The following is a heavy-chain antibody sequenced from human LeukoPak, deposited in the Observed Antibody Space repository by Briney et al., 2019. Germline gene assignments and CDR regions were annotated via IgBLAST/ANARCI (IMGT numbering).Heavy chain of an antibody. J-gene: IGHJ2*01. V-gene: IGHV1-2*02. Sequence: ASVKVSCKASGYTLTVNHVHWVRQAPGQGLERMGWNDPNSGGTKYAQKFQDRVAMTSDTSISTAYMELSGLRSDDTAVYFCAREADIVSFDLWGRGTRVTVSS. D-gene: IGHD3-16*02. CDR1: GYTLTVNH. CDR3: AREADIVSFDL. CDR2: NDPNSGGT.